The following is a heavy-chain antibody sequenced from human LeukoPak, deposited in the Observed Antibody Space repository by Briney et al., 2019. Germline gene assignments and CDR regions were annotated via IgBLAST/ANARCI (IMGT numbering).Heavy chain of an antibody. V-gene: IGHV3-7*01. CDR1: GFTFSSFW. CDR2: INQDGSEK. CDR3: AGRPSSTIP. Sequence: PGASLRLSCAASGFTFSSFWMSWVRQAPGKGLEWVANINQDGSEKYCVDSVKGRFTISRDNAKNSLYLQMNSLRAEDTAVYYCAGRPSSTIPWGQGTLVTVSS. J-gene: IGHJ4*02. D-gene: IGHD5/OR15-5a*01.